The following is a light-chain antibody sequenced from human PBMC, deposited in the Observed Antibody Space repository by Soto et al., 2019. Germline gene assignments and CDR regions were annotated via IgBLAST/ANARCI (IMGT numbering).Light chain of an antibody. CDR2: EDN. CDR3: QSYDSSIV. CDR1: SGSIASHY. J-gene: IGLJ3*02. V-gene: IGLV6-57*03. Sequence: NFMLTQPHSVSESPGKTVTISCTRSSGSIASHYVQWYQQRPGSAPTTVIYEDNQRPSVVPDRFSGSIDSSSNSASLTISGLKTEDEADYYCQSYDSSIVFGGGTKLTVL.